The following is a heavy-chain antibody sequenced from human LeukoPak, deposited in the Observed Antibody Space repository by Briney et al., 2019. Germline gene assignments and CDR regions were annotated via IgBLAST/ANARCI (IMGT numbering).Heavy chain of an antibody. V-gene: IGHV1-69*06. CDR2: IIPIFGTA. CDR3: ARRYSSGWYVFDY. D-gene: IGHD6-19*01. Sequence: SVKVSCKASGGTFSSYAISWVRQAPGQGVGWMGGIIPIFGTANYAQKFQGRVTITADKSTSTAYMELSSLRSEDTAVYYCARRYSSGWYVFDYWGQGTLVTVSS. J-gene: IGHJ4*02. CDR1: GGTFSSYA.